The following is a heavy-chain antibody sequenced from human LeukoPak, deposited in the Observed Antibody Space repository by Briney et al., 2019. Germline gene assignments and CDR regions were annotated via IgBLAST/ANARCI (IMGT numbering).Heavy chain of an antibody. Sequence: SETLSLTCAVYSGSLSGYYWNWIRQPPGRGLEWIGEINRSGSANYNPSLKSRVTVSVDTSKNQFSLKLSSVTPEDTAVYYCARQYSSGWSYYYGLDVWGQGTTVTVSS. CDR2: INRSGSA. CDR1: SGSLSGYY. D-gene: IGHD6-19*01. CDR3: ARQYSSGWSYYYGLDV. J-gene: IGHJ6*02. V-gene: IGHV4-34*01.